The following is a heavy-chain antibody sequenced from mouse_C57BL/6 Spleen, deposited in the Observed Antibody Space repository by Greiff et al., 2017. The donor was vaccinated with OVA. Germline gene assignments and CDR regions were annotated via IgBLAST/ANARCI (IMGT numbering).Heavy chain of an antibody. J-gene: IGHJ3*01. CDR1: GYTFTSDW. D-gene: IGHD2-3*01. Sequence: QVQLKQSGPELVRPGASVKISCKAPGYTFTSDWMQWVRQRPGQGLEWIGEIFPGSGSTYYNEKFKGKASLTVDTSSSSAYMQLSSLTSEDSAVYFSAREDDGNYTWFAYWGQGTLVTVSA. CDR2: IFPGSGST. CDR3: AREDDGNYTWFAY. V-gene: IGHV1-56*01.